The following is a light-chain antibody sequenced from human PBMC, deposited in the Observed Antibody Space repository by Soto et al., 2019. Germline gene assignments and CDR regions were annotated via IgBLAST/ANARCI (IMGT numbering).Light chain of an antibody. J-gene: IGKJ1*01. V-gene: IGKV1-39*01. Sequence: DIQMTQSPSSLSASVGDRVTITCRASQSISSYLNWYQQKPGKAPKLLIYAASSLHSGDPSRLSGSGSGTDFTLTISSLQPEDFATYYCQQSYSTPGTFGQGT. CDR1: QSISSY. CDR2: AAS. CDR3: QQSYSTPGT.